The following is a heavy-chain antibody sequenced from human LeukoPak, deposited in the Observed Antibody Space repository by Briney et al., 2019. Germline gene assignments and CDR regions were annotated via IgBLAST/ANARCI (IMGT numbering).Heavy chain of an antibody. V-gene: IGHV3-48*01. CDR3: ARDGQWELKEG. J-gene: IGHJ4*02. Sequence: GGSLRLSCAASGFTFSSYSMNWVRQAPGKWLEWVSYISSSSSTIYYADSVKGRFTISRDNAKNSLYLQMNSLRAEDTAVYYCARDGQWELKEGWGQGTLVTVSS. CDR1: GFTFSSYS. D-gene: IGHD1-26*01. CDR2: ISSSSSTI.